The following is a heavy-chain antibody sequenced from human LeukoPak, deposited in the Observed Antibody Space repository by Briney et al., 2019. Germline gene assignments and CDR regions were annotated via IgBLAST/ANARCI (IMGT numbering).Heavy chain of an antibody. D-gene: IGHD3-22*01. J-gene: IGHJ4*02. Sequence: KTSETLSLTCTVSGGSISSYYWSWIRQPPGKGLEWIGYIYYSGSTNYNPSLKSRVTISVDTSKNQFSLKLSSVTAADTAVYYCARHPELPYDSTPGDYWGQGTLVTVSS. CDR3: ARHPELPYDSTPGDY. CDR2: IYYSGST. V-gene: IGHV4-59*08. CDR1: GGSISSYY.